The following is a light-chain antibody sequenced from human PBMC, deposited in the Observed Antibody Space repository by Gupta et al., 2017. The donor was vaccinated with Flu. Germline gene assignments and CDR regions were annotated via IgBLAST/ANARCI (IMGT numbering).Light chain of an antibody. CDR2: ASA. Sequence: DIQITQSPASLSASVGDTVTMSCRASQEIDVFICLYRQNKGSTLTLLVRASAVVAGGNRPRSSGHRSGREYNLTTGSWEPEEVVTYFCQQRNSAPPVFGQGTKLE. CDR1: QEIDVF. CDR3: QQRNSAPPV. J-gene: IGKJ2*01. V-gene: IGKV1-39*01.